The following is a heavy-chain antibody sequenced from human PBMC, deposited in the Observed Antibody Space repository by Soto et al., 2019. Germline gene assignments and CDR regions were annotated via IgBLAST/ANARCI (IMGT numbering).Heavy chain of an antibody. D-gene: IGHD3-10*01. CDR1: GGSFSGYY. V-gene: IGHV4-34*01. Sequence: SETLSLTCAVYGGSFSGYYWSWIRQPPGKGLEWIGEINHSGSTNYNPSLKSRVTISVDTSKNQFSLKLSSVTAADTAVYYCARDRRLFYMVRGVSLWFDPCGQRSLVPVSS. CDR2: INHSGST. CDR3: ARDRRLFYMVRGVSLWFDP. J-gene: IGHJ5*02.